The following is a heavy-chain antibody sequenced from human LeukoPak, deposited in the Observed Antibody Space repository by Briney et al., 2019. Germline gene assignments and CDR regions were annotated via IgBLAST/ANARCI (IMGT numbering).Heavy chain of an antibody. Sequence: SETLSPTCTVSGGSISSYYWSWIRQPAGKGLEWIGRIYTSGSTNYNPSLKSRVTISVDKSKNQFSLKLSSVTAADTAVYYCAREFQQWLLYGAFDIWGQGTMVTVSS. CDR3: AREFQQWLLYGAFDI. CDR1: GGSISSYY. CDR2: IYTSGST. D-gene: IGHD6-19*01. J-gene: IGHJ3*02. V-gene: IGHV4-4*07.